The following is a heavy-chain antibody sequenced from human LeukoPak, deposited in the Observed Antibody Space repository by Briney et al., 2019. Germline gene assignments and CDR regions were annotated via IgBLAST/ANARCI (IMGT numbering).Heavy chain of an antibody. D-gene: IGHD3-10*01. V-gene: IGHV3-7*01. CDR3: ARDGSMVRGVIILPYFDY. J-gene: IGHJ4*02. CDR2: IKQDGSEK. CDR1: GFTFSSYW. Sequence: PGGSLRLSCAASGFTFSSYWMSWVRQAPGKGLEWVANIKQDGSEKYYVDSVKGRFTISRDNAKNSLYLQMNSLRAEDTAVYYCARDGSMVRGVIILPYFDYWGQGTLVTVSS.